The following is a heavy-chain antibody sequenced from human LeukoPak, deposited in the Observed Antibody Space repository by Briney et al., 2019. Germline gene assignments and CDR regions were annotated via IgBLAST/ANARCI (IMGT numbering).Heavy chain of an antibody. Sequence: GASVKVSCKASGYTFTSYDINWVRQATGQGLEWMGGIIPMFGTANYAQKFRDRVTITADKSTTTAYLELSSLRSDDTAVYYCVRGTYSVYELGSYMDVWGKGTTVTVSS. CDR3: VRGTYSVYELGSYMDV. CDR2: IIPMFGTA. V-gene: IGHV1-69*06. D-gene: IGHD5/OR15-5a*01. CDR1: GYTFTSYD. J-gene: IGHJ6*03.